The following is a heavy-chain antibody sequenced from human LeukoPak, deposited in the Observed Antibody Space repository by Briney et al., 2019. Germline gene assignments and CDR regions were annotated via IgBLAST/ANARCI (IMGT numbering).Heavy chain of an antibody. J-gene: IGHJ4*02. CDR3: ARVSGSYGGAVDY. Sequence: GGSLRLSCAASGFTVGTNSMSWVRQSPGKGLEWVSVIYSGGSTYYADSVNGRFTISRDNSRNTLLLQMNSLRAEDTALYYCARVSGSYGGAVDYWGQGTLVTVSS. D-gene: IGHD1-26*01. CDR2: IYSGGST. CDR1: GFTVGTNS. V-gene: IGHV3-53*01.